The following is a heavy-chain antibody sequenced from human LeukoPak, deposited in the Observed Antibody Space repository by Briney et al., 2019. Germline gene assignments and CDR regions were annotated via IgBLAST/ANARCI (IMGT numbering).Heavy chain of an antibody. D-gene: IGHD3-3*01. J-gene: IGHJ4*02. CDR3: ARGGRITIFGVVISYFDY. CDR1: GYTFTSYY. Sequence: GASVKVSCKASGYTFTSYYMHWVRQAPGQGLEWMGIINPSGGSTSYAQKFQGRVTMTRDTSTSTVYMELSSLRSEDTAVYYCARGGRITIFGVVISYFDYWGQGTLVTVSS. CDR2: INPSGGST. V-gene: IGHV1-46*01.